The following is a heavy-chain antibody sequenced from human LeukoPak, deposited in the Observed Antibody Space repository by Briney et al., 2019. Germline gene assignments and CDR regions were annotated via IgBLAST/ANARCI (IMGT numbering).Heavy chain of an antibody. Sequence: QPGGSLRLSCAASGFTFSSYAMSWVRQAPGKGLEWVSAISGSGGSTYYADSVKGRFTISRDNSKNTLYLQMNSLRAEDTAVYYCTTEGYDYVWGSYRYGFDPWGQGTLVTVSS. J-gene: IGHJ5*02. D-gene: IGHD3-16*02. CDR2: ISGSGGST. CDR1: GFTFSSYA. V-gene: IGHV3-23*01. CDR3: TTEGYDYVWGSYRYGFDP.